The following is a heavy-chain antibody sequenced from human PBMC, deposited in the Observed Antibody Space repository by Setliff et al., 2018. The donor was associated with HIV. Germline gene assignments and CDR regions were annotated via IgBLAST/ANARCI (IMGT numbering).Heavy chain of an antibody. CDR2: IKQDGSEK. CDR3: ARNRWSLDY. CDR1: GLSFSSYW. Sequence: SLKISCAASGLSFSSYWMSWVRQAPVKGLEWVANIKQDGSEKDYVDSVKGRFTISRDNAKNSLYLQKNILRAEDTAVYYCARNRWSLDYWGKGTLVTVSS. D-gene: IGHD6-13*01. J-gene: IGHJ4*02. V-gene: IGHV3-7*01.